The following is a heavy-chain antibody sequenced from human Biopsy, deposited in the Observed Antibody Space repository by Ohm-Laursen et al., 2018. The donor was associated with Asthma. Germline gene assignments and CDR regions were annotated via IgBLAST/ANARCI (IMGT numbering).Heavy chain of an antibody. V-gene: IGHV3-30*01. D-gene: IGHD1-1*01. CDR1: GFSFSNFA. CDR3: VRDGTDDAFDI. J-gene: IGHJ3*02. CDR2: ISKDASTQ. Sequence: SLRLSCATSGFSFSNFAIHWVRQAPGKGLEWVGVISKDASTQDHADSVKGRFTMARDNSKNTLDLQMNSLREEDTAVYYCVRDGTDDAFDIWGQGTVVSVSS.